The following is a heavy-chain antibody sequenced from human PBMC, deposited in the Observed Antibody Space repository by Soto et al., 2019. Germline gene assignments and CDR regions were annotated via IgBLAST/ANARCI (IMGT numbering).Heavy chain of an antibody. D-gene: IGHD2-2*01. J-gene: IGHJ4*02. CDR1: GFTFSSYA. CDR2: ISGSGGST. Sequence: EVQLLESGGGLVQPGGSLRLSCAASGFTFSSYAMSWVRQAPGKGLEWVSAISGSGGSTYYADSVKGRFTISRDNSKNTLYLKMNSLRAEETAVYYCAKDHNLVVVPAAMCDYWGQGTLVTVSS. CDR3: AKDHNLVVVPAAMCDY. V-gene: IGHV3-23*01.